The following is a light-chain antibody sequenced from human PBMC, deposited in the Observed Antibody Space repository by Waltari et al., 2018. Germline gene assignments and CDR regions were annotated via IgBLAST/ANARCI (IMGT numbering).Light chain of an antibody. Sequence: VLNSSNNKNYLAWYQRKPGQPPKLLIYWASTRESGVPDRFSGSGSGTDFTLTISSLQAEDVAVYYCQQYYSTPPYTFGQGTKLEIK. CDR2: WAS. J-gene: IGKJ2*01. CDR3: QQYYSTPPYT. CDR1: VLNSSNNKNY. V-gene: IGKV4-1*01.